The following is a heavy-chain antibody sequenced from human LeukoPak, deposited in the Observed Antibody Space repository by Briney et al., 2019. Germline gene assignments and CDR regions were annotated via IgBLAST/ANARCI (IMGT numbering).Heavy chain of an antibody. CDR3: ARVTGIGYYYYYMDV. Sequence: PSETLSLTCTVSGVSLSSFYWSWVREPPGKGLEWSWYIYYSGGTKYNPALKSRVTISVDTSKNQFSLKLSAVTAADTAVYYCARVTGIGYYYYYMDVWGKGTTVTVSS. J-gene: IGHJ6*03. CDR1: GVSLSSFY. D-gene: IGHD1-20*01. V-gene: IGHV4-59*08. CDR2: IYYSGGT.